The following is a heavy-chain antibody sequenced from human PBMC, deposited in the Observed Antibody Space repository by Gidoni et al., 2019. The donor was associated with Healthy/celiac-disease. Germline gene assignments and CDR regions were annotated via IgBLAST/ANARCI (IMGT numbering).Heavy chain of an antibody. D-gene: IGHD2-15*01. CDR1: GGIFSSYA. CDR3: ARDEGAICSGGSCLSLDY. V-gene: IGHV1-69*01. Sequence: QVQLVQSGAEVKKPGSSVKVSCKASGGIFSSYAISWVRQAPGQGLEWMGGIIPIFGTANYAQKFQGRVTITADESTSTAYMELSSLRSEDTAVYYCARDEGAICSGGSCLSLDYWGQGTLVTVSS. CDR2: IIPIFGTA. J-gene: IGHJ4*02.